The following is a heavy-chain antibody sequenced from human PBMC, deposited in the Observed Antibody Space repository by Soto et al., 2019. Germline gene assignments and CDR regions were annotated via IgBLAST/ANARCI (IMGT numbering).Heavy chain of an antibody. J-gene: IGHJ4*02. Sequence: SETLSLTCTVSGGSISSYYWSWIRQPPGKGLEWIGYIYYSGSTNYNPSLKSRVTISVDTSTNQFSLKLSSVTAADTAVYYCARRYGASFDYWGQGTLVTVSS. V-gene: IGHV4-59*08. CDR1: GGSISSYY. CDR2: IYYSGST. D-gene: IGHD4-17*01. CDR3: ARRYGASFDY.